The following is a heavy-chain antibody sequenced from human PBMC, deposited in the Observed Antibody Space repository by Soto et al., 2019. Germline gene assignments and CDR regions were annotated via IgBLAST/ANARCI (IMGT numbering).Heavy chain of an antibody. Sequence: GGSLRLSCAGSGFTFDDYAMHWVRQAPGKGLEWVSGISWNSGSIGYADSVKGRFTISRDNAKNSLYLQMNSLRAEDTALYYCAKDTLICSGGSCYDQVYWGQGTLVTVSS. CDR1: GFTFDDYA. CDR2: ISWNSGSI. D-gene: IGHD2-15*01. CDR3: AKDTLICSGGSCYDQVY. J-gene: IGHJ4*02. V-gene: IGHV3-9*01.